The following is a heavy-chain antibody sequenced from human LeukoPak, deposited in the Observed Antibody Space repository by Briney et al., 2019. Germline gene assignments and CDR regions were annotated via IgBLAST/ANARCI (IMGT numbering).Heavy chain of an antibody. CDR1: GGSISSYY. CDR2: IYYSGST. CDR3: ARVGLYFQH. V-gene: IGHV4-59*12. J-gene: IGHJ1*01. Sequence: PSDTLSLTCTVSGGSISSYYWSWIRQPPGKGLEWIGYIYYSGSTNYNPSLKSRVTISVDTSKNQFSLKLSSVTAADTAVYYCARVGLYFQHWGQGTLVTVSS.